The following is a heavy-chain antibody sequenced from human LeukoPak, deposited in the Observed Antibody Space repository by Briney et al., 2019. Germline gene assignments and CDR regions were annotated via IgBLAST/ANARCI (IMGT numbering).Heavy chain of an antibody. J-gene: IGHJ4*02. CDR1: GGSISSANYY. D-gene: IGHD1-1*01. Sequence: SETLSLTCTVSGGSISSANYYWSWIRQPAGKGLEWIGRISPSGSTNYNPSLRSRLTISVDTSKNQFSLKLSSVTVADTAVYYCARETWSDADFDYWGQGTLVTVSS. CDR3: ARETWSDADFDY. CDR2: ISPSGST. V-gene: IGHV4-61*02.